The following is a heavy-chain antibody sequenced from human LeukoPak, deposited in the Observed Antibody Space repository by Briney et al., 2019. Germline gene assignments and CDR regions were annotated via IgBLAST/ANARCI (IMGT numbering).Heavy chain of an antibody. D-gene: IGHD1-26*01. Sequence: SETLSLTCAVYGGSFSGYYWGWIRQPPGKGLEWIGYIYYSGGTSYNPSLKSRVTILVDTSKNQFSLKLSSVTAADTAVYYCARPRVVGATSGAFDMWGQGTMVTVSS. V-gene: IGHV4-59*01. CDR3: ARPRVVGATSGAFDM. J-gene: IGHJ3*02. CDR1: GGSFSGYY. CDR2: IYYSGGT.